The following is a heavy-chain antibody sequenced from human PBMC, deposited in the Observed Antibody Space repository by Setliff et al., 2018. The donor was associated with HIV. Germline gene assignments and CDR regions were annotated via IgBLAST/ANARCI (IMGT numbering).Heavy chain of an antibody. CDR3: ARDQTGVAAAAFGGGNGMDV. V-gene: IGHV1-69*13. J-gene: IGHJ6*02. CDR2: IIPMYNIP. Sequence: SVKVSCKTSGGTLSNYVITWVRQAPGQGLEWMGMIIPMYNIPAYAQKFQGRVTFTADESTSTAYMELSSLSSEDTAVYYCARDQTGVAAAAFGGGNGMDVWGQGTTVTVSS. CDR1: GGTLSNYV. D-gene: IGHD6-13*01.